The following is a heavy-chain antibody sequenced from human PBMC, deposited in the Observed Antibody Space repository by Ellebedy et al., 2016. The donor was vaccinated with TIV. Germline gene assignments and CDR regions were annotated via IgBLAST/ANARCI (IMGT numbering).Heavy chain of an antibody. Sequence: PGGSLRLSCAPPGFTSSNYWMSWVPQAPGTGLEWVATIKQDGSETYYVDSVKGRFTISRDNAKNSLYLQRNSMRADDTAVYYCARSPYTGYSDLGFDYWGQGSLVTVSS. V-gene: IGHV3-7*01. CDR3: ARSPYTGYSDLGFDY. CDR1: GFTSSNYW. CDR2: IKQDGSET. D-gene: IGHD2-2*02. J-gene: IGHJ4*02.